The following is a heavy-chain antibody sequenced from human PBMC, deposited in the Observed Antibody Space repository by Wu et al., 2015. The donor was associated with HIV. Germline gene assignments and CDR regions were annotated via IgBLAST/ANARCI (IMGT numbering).Heavy chain of an antibody. J-gene: IGHJ3*02. Sequence: QVQLVQSATEVKKPGASVTVSCKASGYSFTKYGISWVRQAPGQGLEWMGWINPQYGKTNKAQKFHDRVIMTSDTSTSTLYLEVNSLRSEDTAVYYCARNLFGRYDVIDMWGQGTMVIVSS. CDR2: INPQYGKT. V-gene: IGHV1-18*01. CDR1: GYSFTKYG. CDR3: ARNLFGRYDVIDM. D-gene: IGHD3-16*01.